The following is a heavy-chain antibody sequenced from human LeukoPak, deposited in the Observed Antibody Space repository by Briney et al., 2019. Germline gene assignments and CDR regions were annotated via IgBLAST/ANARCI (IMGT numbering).Heavy chain of an antibody. D-gene: IGHD3-10*01. CDR3: ARDWVSGVPFDAFDI. Sequence: GGSLRLSCAASGFTLSSYWMSWVRQAPGKGLEWVANIKEDGSEKYYVDSVKGRFTISRDNAQNSVYLHMNSLTAEDTALYYCARDWVSGVPFDAFDIWGQGTMVRVSS. J-gene: IGHJ3*02. V-gene: IGHV3-7*03. CDR1: GFTLSSYW. CDR2: IKEDGSEK.